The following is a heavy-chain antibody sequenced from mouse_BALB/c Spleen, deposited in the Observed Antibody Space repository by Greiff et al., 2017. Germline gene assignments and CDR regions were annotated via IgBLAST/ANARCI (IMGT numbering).Heavy chain of an antibody. J-gene: IGHJ1*01. CDR1: GDSITSGY. CDR2: ISYSGTT. Sequence: DVKLQESGPSLVKPSQTLSLTCSVTGDSITSGYWNWIRKFPGNKLEFMGYISYSGTTYYNPSLKSRISITRDTSKNQYYLQLNSVTTEDTATYYCARWTSYYGNYWYFDVWGAGTTVTVSS. V-gene: IGHV3-8*02. D-gene: IGHD1-1*01. CDR3: ARWTSYYGNYWYFDV.